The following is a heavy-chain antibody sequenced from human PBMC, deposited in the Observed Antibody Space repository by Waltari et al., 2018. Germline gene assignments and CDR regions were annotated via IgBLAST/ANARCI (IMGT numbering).Heavy chain of an antibody. V-gene: IGHV2-5*01. CDR1: GGSISSSSYY. CDR2: IYWNDDK. Sequence: QESGPGLVKPSETLSLTCTVPGGSISSSSYYWGWIRQPPGKALEWLALIYWNDDKRYSPSLKSRLTITKDTSKNQVVLTMTNMDPVDTATYYCAHRPTLSYYYDSSGYYGYWGQGTLVTVSS. CDR3: AHRPTLSYYYDSSGYYGY. J-gene: IGHJ4*02. D-gene: IGHD3-22*01.